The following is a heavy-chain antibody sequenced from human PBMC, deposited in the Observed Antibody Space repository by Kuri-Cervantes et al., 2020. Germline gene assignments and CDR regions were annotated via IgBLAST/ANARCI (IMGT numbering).Heavy chain of an antibody. CDR1: GYTFTSYG. V-gene: IGHV1-18*01. D-gene: IGHD5-18*01. CDR3: ARSQDVDTTYYYYYGMDV. CDR2: ISAYNGNT. Sequence: GGSLRLSCKASGYTFTSYGISWVRQAPGQGLEWMGWISAYNGNTNYAQKLQGRVTMTTDTSTSTAYMELRSLRSDDTAVYYCARSQDVDTTYYYYYGMDVWGQGTTVTVSS. J-gene: IGHJ6*02.